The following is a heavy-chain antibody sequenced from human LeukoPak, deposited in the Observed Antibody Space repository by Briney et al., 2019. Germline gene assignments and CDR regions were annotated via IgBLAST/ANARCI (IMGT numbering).Heavy chain of an antibody. CDR2: ISWNSGSI. D-gene: IGHD3-3*01. J-gene: IGHJ3*02. CDR3: EKDMYDAPAGGGAFDI. CDR1: GFTFDDYA. V-gene: IGHV3-9*01. Sequence: GGSLRLSCAASGFTFDDYAMHWVRQAPGKGLEWVSGISWNSGSIGYADSVKGRFTISRDNAKNSLYLQMNSLRAEDTALYYCEKDMYDAPAGGGAFDIWGQGKMVPVSS.